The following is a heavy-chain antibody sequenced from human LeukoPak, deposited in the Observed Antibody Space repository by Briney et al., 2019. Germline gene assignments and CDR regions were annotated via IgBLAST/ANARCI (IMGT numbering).Heavy chain of an antibody. V-gene: IGHV3-33*08. CDR2: IWYDGSIE. CDR1: RFTFGSYS. J-gene: IGHJ6*02. D-gene: IGHD2-8*02. Sequence: GGSLRLSCAASRFTFGSYSMNWVRQAPGKGLEWVAVIWYDGSIEYYADSVKGRFTFSRDNPKSTLYLQMNSLRAEDTAVYYCARIACTGGNCKPYYYYGLDVWGQGTTVTVSS. CDR3: ARIACTGGNCKPYYYYGLDV.